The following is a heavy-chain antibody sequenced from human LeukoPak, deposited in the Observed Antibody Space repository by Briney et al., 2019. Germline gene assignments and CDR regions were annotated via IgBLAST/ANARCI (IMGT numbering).Heavy chain of an antibody. V-gene: IGHV4-59*02. D-gene: IGHD3-3*01. Sequence: SETLSLTCTVSGASVSNYYWNWIRQPPGKGLEWIGCIYYSGSTNYNPSLMSRVTISVDTSKNQFSLKLSSLTAADTAVYFCARRPIAGGFGVDNWFDPWGQGTLVTVSS. CDR2: IYYSGST. CDR3: ARRPIAGGFGVDNWFDP. J-gene: IGHJ5*02. CDR1: GASVSNYY.